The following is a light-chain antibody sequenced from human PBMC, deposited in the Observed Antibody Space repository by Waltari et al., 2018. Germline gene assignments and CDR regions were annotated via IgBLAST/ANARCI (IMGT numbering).Light chain of an antibody. CDR2: TNN. Sequence: QSVLTQPPSASGTPGQRVTISCSGGSSNIENNALNWYRQLPGTAPKLRIYTNNQRPSGVPDRFSASKSGTSASLAISGLQSEDEAHYYCAAWDDSLSGWVFGGGTKLTVL. J-gene: IGLJ3*02. V-gene: IGLV1-44*01. CDR3: AAWDDSLSGWV. CDR1: SSNIENNA.